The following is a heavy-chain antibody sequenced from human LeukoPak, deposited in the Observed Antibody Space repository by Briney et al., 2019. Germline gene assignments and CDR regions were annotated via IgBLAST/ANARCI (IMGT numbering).Heavy chain of an antibody. CDR3: AKAVGGPVATNAFGI. CDR1: GFTFSSYA. Sequence: GGSLRLSCAASGFTFSSYAMSWVRQAPGKGLEWVSAISGSGGSTYYADSVKGRFTISRDNSKNTLYLQMNSLRAEDTAVCYCAKAVGGPVATNAFGIWGQGTMVTVSS. J-gene: IGHJ3*02. V-gene: IGHV3-23*01. CDR2: ISGSGGST. D-gene: IGHD5-12*01.